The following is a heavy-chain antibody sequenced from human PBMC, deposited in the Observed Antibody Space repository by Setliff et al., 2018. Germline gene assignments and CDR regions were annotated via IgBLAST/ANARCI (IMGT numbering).Heavy chain of an antibody. CDR3: FGAGTCSY. V-gene: IGHV3-7*01. D-gene: IGHD3-10*01. J-gene: IGHJ4*02. Sequence: GSLRLSCTASGFSFSNCWVSWVRQAPGKGLEWLASINPHASEKYYVDFVKGRFTISRDNAKNSLSLQMNSLRTEDTAVYYCFGAGTCSYWGQGTLVTVSS. CDR2: INPHASEK. CDR1: GFSFSNCW.